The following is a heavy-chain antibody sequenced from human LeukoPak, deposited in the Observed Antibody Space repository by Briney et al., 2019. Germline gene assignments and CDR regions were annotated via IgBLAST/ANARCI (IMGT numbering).Heavy chain of an antibody. CDR3: ARVGGWSSGWSPFDY. D-gene: IGHD6-19*01. CDR2: IYYSGST. Sequence: SETLSLTCTVSGGSISSYYWSWIRQPPGKGLEWIGCIYYSGSTNYNPSLKSRVTISVDTSKNQFSLKLSSVTAADTAVYYCARVGGWSSGWSPFDYWGQGTLVTVSS. J-gene: IGHJ4*02. V-gene: IGHV4-59*01. CDR1: GGSISSYY.